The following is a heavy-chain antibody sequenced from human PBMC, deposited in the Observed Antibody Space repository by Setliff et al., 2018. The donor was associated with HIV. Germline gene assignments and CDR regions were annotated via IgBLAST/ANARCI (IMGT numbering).Heavy chain of an antibody. V-gene: IGHV1-18*01. CDR3: ARLGSGWSDSYYYAMDV. Sequence: ASVKVSCKPSGYTFPTYGISWVRQAPGHGLEWMGWISPYNGHTKYAQTFQGRVTMTIDTSTNSAYMELRSLRSDDTAVYFCARLGSGWSDSYYYAMDVWGQGTTVTV. CDR2: ISPYNGHT. CDR1: GYTFPTYG. J-gene: IGHJ6*02. D-gene: IGHD6-19*01.